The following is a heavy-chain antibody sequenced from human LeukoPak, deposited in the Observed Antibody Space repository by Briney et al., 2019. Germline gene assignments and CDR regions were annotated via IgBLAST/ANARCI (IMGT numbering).Heavy chain of an antibody. Sequence: GGSLRLSCAASGFTLSSYSMNWVRQAPGKGLEWVSSISSSSSYIYYADSVKGRFTISRDNAKNSLYLQMNSLRAEDTAVYYCARAYHCSSTSCYRRSWFDPWGQGTLVTVSS. V-gene: IGHV3-21*01. CDR1: GFTLSSYS. D-gene: IGHD2-2*02. CDR2: ISSSSSYI. J-gene: IGHJ5*02. CDR3: ARAYHCSSTSCYRRSWFDP.